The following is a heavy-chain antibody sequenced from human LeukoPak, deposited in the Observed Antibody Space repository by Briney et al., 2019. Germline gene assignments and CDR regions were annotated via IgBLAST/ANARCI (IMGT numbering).Heavy chain of an antibody. CDR2: IRSKAYGEMT. V-gene: IGHV3-49*03. D-gene: IGHD3-16*02. J-gene: IGHJ4*02. CDR3: TSNRDKSGYTPDH. Sequence: GGSLRLSCSASGFTFADYAMSWFRQAPGKGLEWVGFIRSKAYGEMTEYAASVKGRFIISRDDSKSTAYLQMNSLKTGDTAVYFCTSNRDKSGYTPDHWGQGTLVTVSS. CDR1: GFTFADYA.